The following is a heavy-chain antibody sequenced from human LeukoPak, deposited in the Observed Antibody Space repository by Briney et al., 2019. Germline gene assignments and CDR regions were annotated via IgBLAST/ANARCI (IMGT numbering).Heavy chain of an antibody. V-gene: IGHV7-4-1*02. CDR1: GYTFTSYA. D-gene: IGHD6-19*01. CDR3: AREGYSSGWPPYYYYGMDV. J-gene: IGHJ6*02. Sequence: ASVKVSCKASGYTFTSYAMNWVRQAPGQGLEWMGWINTNTGNPTYAQGFTGRFVFSLDTSVSTAYLQISSLKAEDTAVYYCAREGYSSGWPPYYYYGMDVWGQGTTVTVSS. CDR2: INTNTGNP.